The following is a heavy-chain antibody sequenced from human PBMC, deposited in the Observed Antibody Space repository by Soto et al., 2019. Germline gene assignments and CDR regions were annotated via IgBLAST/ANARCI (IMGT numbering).Heavy chain of an antibody. J-gene: IGHJ3*02. CDR3: ARETRGRNDAFDI. CDR1: GFTFSSYA. CDR2: ISYDGSNK. Sequence: QVQLVESGGGVVQPGRSLRLSCAASGFTFSSYAMHWVHQAPGKGLEWVAVISYDGSNKYYADSVKGRFTISRDNSKNTLYLQMNSLRAEDTAVYYCARETRGRNDAFDIWGQGTMVTVSS. D-gene: IGHD3-10*01. V-gene: IGHV3-30-3*01.